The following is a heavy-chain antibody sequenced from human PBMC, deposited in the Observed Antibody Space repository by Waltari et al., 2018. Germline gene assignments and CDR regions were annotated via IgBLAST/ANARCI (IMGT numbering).Heavy chain of an antibody. D-gene: IGHD3-3*01. V-gene: IGHV1-2*06. CDR2: INPNSGGT. CDR3: ASNPHDFWSGYFDY. CDR1: GYTFTDYG. Sequence: QVQLVQSGTEVKKPGASVKVTCKASGYTFTDYGISWVRQAPGQGLEWMGRINPNSGGTNYAQKFQGRVTMTRDTSISTAYMELSRLRSDDTAVYYCASNPHDFWSGYFDYWGQGTLVTVSS. J-gene: IGHJ4*02.